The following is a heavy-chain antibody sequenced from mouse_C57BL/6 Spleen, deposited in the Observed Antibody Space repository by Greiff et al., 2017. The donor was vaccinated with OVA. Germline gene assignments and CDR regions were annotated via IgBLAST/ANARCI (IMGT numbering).Heavy chain of an antibody. Sequence: EVKLVESGGGLVKPGGSLKLSCAASGFTFSDYGMHWVRQAPEKGLEWVAYISSGSSTIYYADTVKGRFTISRDNAKNTLFLQMTSLRSEDTAMYYCARPGVLRRGYAMDYWGQGTSVTVSS. J-gene: IGHJ4*01. V-gene: IGHV5-17*01. D-gene: IGHD1-1*01. CDR1: GFTFSDYG. CDR2: ISSGSSTI. CDR3: ARPGVLRRGYAMDY.